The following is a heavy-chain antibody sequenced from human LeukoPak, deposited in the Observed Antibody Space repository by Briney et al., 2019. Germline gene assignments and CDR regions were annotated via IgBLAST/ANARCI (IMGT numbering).Heavy chain of an antibody. Sequence: SETLSLTCTVSGGSISSYYWSWIRQPPGKGLEWIGYIYYSGSTNYNPSLKSRVTISVDTSKNQFSLKLSSVIAADTAVYYCAREGRDGYNIDYWGQGTLVTVSS. V-gene: IGHV4-59*01. CDR1: GGSISSYY. CDR3: AREGRDGYNIDY. CDR2: IYYSGST. J-gene: IGHJ4*02. D-gene: IGHD5-24*01.